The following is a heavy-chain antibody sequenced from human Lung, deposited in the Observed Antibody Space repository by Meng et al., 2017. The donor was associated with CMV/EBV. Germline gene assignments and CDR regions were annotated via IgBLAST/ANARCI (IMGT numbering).Heavy chain of an antibody. CDR1: GYTFTGYY. Sequence: ASVKVSCKASGYTFTGYYIHWVRQAPGQGLEWMGWINPNSGGTNYAQKFQGRVTMTRDTSISTAYMELSRLRSDDTAVYFCARARGTTAASGTNWFDPWGQGNXVTVDS. J-gene: IGHJ5*02. CDR3: ARARGTTAASGTNWFDP. CDR2: INPNSGGT. V-gene: IGHV1-2*02. D-gene: IGHD6-13*01.